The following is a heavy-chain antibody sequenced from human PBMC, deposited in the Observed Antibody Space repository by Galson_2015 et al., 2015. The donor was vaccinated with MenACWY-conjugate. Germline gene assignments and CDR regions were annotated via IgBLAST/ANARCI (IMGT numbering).Heavy chain of an antibody. Sequence: SLRLSCAASGFTFSNYWMSWVRQAPGKGLEWVATIKQDGSEKYYVDSVKGRFTISRDNAKNSLFLQMNSLRDEDTALYYCVRGGSPGGQLFYWGQGTLVTVSS. CDR3: VRGGSPGGQLFY. V-gene: IGHV3-7*03. J-gene: IGHJ4*02. CDR1: GFTFSNYW. CDR2: IKQDGSEK. D-gene: IGHD2-15*01.